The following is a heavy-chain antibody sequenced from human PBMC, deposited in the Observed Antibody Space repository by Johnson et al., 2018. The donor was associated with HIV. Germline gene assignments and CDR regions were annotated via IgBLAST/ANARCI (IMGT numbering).Heavy chain of an antibody. V-gene: IGHV3-66*02. J-gene: IGHJ3*01. D-gene: IGHD5-18*01. Sequence: VQLVESGGGLAQPGGSLRLSCAASGITVSSNYMSWVRQAPGKGLEWVSVIFTVGDVYYADSVKGRFTISRDNSKNFLSLQMNSLRPEDTAVYYCARDGRDLVTRGSFDVWGQGTVVTVSS. CDR2: IFTVGDV. CDR3: ARDGRDLVTRGSFDV. CDR1: GITVSSNY.